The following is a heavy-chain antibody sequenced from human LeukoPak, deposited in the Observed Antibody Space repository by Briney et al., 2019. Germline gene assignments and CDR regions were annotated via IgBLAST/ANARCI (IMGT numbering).Heavy chain of an antibody. CDR1: GYTFTSYG. V-gene: IGHV1-18*01. Sequence: ASVKVSCKASGYTFTSYGISWVRQAPGQGLEWMGWISAYNGDTNYAQKLQGRVTMTTDTSTSTAYMELRSLRSDDTAVYYCARERSSSPYNWFDPWGQGTLVTVSS. J-gene: IGHJ5*02. CDR2: ISAYNGDT. D-gene: IGHD6-6*01. CDR3: ARERSSSPYNWFDP.